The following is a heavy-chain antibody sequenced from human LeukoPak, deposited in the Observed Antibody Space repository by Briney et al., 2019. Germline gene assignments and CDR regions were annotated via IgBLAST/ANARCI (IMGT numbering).Heavy chain of an antibody. V-gene: IGHV3-9*01. CDR1: GFTFEDYG. D-gene: IGHD3-10*01. CDR3: VRSRVRADPFDP. CDR2: LSSDSNHI. Sequence: SLRLSCAAFGFTFEDYGMHWVRNVPGKGLEWVSGLSSDSNHIDYADSVKGRFTISRDNANNYLYLQMNSLRPEDTGLYYCVRSRVRADPFDPWGQGALVTVSS. J-gene: IGHJ5*02.